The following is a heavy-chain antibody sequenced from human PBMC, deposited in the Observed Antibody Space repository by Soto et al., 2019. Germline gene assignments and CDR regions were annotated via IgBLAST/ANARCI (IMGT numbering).Heavy chain of an antibody. J-gene: IGHJ5*02. V-gene: IGHV4-31*03. CDR3: ARDLIIGGSSHWFDP. D-gene: IGHD1-26*01. CDR1: GGSISSGGYY. CDR2: IYYSGST. Sequence: QVQLQESGPGLVKPSQTLSLTCTVSGGSISSGGYYWSWIRQHTGKGLEWIGYIYYSGSTYYNPSLKSRFTISVDTSKNQFALKLSSVTAADTAVYYCARDLIIGGSSHWFDPWGQGTLVTVSS.